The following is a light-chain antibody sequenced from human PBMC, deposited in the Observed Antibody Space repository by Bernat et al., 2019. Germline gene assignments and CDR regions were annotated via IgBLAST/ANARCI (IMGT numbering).Light chain of an antibody. CDR1: QSVSSY. CDR3: HQRSSWPPPT. J-gene: IGKJ4*01. Sequence: VLTQSPATLSLSPGERATLSCRASQSVSSYLAWYQQRPGQAPRLLIYDVSNRATGIPARFSGSGSGTDFTLTISSLEPEDFAIYYCHQRSSWPPPTFGGGTKVELK. CDR2: DVS. V-gene: IGKV3-11*01.